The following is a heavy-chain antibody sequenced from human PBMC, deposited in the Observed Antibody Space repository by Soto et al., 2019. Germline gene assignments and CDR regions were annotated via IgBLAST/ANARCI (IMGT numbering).Heavy chain of an antibody. J-gene: IGHJ1*01. Sequence: PSETLSLTCTVSGGSISSYYWSWIRQPPGKGLEWIGYIYYSGSTNYNPSLKSRVTISVDTSKNQFSLKLSSVTAADTAVYYCARIFPYRYSGFQHWGQGTLVTVSS. CDR3: ARIFPYRYSGFQH. CDR1: GGSISSYY. CDR2: IYYSGST. D-gene: IGHD2-15*01. V-gene: IGHV4-59*08.